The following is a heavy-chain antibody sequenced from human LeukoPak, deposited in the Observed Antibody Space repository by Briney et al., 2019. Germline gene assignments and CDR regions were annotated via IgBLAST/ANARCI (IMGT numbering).Heavy chain of an antibody. J-gene: IGHJ6*03. CDR1: GYAFTSYD. V-gene: IGHV1-8*01. D-gene: IGHD4-17*01. CDR2: MDPNSGNT. Sequence: GASVKVSCKASGYAFTSYDINWVRQATGQGLEWMGWMDPNSGNTGYAQKFQDRVTITADKSTTTAYMELSSLRSEDTAVYYCARSLDLDNGDYPDGGVYFYYYMDVWGKGTTVTVSS. CDR3: ARSLDLDNGDYPDGGVYFYYYMDV.